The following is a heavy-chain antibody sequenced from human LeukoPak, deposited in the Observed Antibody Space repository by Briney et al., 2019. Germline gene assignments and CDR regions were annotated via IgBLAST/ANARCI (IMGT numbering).Heavy chain of an antibody. CDR3: ARGIVVVPAAPYYFDY. CDR1: GGSFSGYY. D-gene: IGHD2-2*01. J-gene: IGHJ4*02. Sequence: SETLSLTCAVYGGSFSGYYWNWIRQPPGKGLEWIGEINHSGSTNYNPSLKSRVTISVDTSKNQFSLKLSSVTAADTAVYYCARGIVVVPAAPYYFDYWGQGTLVTVSS. CDR2: INHSGST. V-gene: IGHV4-34*01.